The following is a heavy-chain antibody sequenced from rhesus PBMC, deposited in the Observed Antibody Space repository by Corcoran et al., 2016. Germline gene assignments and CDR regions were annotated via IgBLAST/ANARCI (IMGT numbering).Heavy chain of an antibody. D-gene: IGHD4-23*01. CDR1: GGSISSNY. J-gene: IGHJ6*01. Sequence: QVQLQESGPGLVKPSETLSLTCAVSGGSISSNYWSWIRQPPGKGLEWIGYIYGSSGSPYYNPSLKSRVTISTDTSKNQFSLKLSSVTAADTAVYYCARVARYSTLLDSWGQGVVVTVSS. V-gene: IGHV4-160*01. CDR3: ARVARYSTLLDS. CDR2: IYGSSGSP.